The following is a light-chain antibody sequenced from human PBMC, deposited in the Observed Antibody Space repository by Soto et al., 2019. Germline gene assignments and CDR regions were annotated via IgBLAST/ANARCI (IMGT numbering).Light chain of an antibody. J-gene: IGKJ4*01. Sequence: EIVMTQSPATLSVSPGERATLSCRASQSVSSYLAWYQQKPGQAPRLLIFGASTRATGIPDRFSGSGSGTDFTLTISGLEPEDFALYYCQQYGVSPPNTFGGGTKVDI. V-gene: IGKV3D-15*01. CDR3: QQYGVSPPNT. CDR2: GAS. CDR1: QSVSSY.